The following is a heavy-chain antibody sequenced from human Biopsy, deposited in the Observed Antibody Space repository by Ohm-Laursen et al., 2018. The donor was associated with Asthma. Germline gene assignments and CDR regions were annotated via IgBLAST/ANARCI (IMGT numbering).Heavy chain of an antibody. V-gene: IGHV1-69*13. D-gene: IGHD6-19*01. CDR1: GGTFSNFA. Sequence: SVKVSCNAPGGTFSNFATSWVRQAPGQGLEWLGGIMTVFGTTNYAQKFQGRVTITADESTSTAYMEVTSLRSEDTAIYYCARCQVGYSSGWSLLLKKIYYSGMDVWGQGTAVTVSS. CDR3: ARCQVGYSSGWSLLLKKIYYSGMDV. J-gene: IGHJ6*02. CDR2: IMTVFGTT.